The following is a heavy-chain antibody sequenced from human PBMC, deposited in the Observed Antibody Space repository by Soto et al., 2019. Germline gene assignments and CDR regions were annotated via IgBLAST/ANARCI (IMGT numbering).Heavy chain of an antibody. D-gene: IGHD3-22*01. J-gene: IGHJ3*02. Sequence: VQLLQSGAEVKKPGSSVKVSCKASGGTFSRYTISWVRQAPGHGLEWMGGIIPISGTTNYAQKFQGRVTIMADKATSTAYMELSSLRSEDTAVDYCARDETQGITVMVGAKTHAVNTWGQGTLGTVSA. CDR1: GGTFSRYT. CDR3: ARDETQGITVMVGAKTHAVNT. V-gene: IGHV1-69*06. CDR2: IIPISGTT.